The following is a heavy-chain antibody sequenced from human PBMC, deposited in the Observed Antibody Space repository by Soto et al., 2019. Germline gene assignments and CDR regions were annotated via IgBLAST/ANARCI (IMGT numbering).Heavy chain of an antibody. J-gene: IGHJ4*01. CDR3: ATDSGYGSGNSVNHYLDY. CDR2: ISISSSYI. D-gene: IGHD3-10*01. V-gene: IGHV3-21*01. Sequence: PGGSLRLSCAASGFTFSSYSMNWVRQAPGKGLEWVSSISISSSYIYYADSVKGRFTTSRDNAKNSLYLQMDSLRAEDTAVYYCATDSGYGSGNSVNHYLDYWGHGTLVTV. CDR1: GFTFSSYS.